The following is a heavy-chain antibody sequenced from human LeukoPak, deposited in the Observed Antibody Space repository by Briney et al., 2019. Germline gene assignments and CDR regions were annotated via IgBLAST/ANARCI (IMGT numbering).Heavy chain of an antibody. J-gene: IGHJ4*02. CDR1: GFTFSSYW. CDR3: AREGKSGRALQD. V-gene: IGHV3-74*01. CDR2: INTDGSFT. D-gene: IGHD1-26*01. Sequence: PGGSLRLSCAASGFTFSSYWMHWVRQAPGKGLVWVSRINTDGSFTTYADSVQGRFTISRDTAKNTLFLQMNSLRAEDTAVYYCAREGKSGRALQDWGQGTLVTVSS.